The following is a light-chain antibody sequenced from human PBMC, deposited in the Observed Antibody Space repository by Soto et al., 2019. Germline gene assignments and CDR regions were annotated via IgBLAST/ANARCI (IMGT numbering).Light chain of an antibody. Sequence: DIQVTQSPSSLSASVGDRVTITCRASQNITTYLHWYQQRPGKPPKLLIHTASTLQSGVPSRFSGIGSGTDFILTISSLQPEDFATYYCQQTSSTLDSFGQGTKLEIK. V-gene: IGKV1-39*01. CDR1: QNITTY. CDR3: QQTSSTLDS. J-gene: IGKJ2*03. CDR2: TAS.